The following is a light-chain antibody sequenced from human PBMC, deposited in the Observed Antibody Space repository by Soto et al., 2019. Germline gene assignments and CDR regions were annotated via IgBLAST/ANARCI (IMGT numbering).Light chain of an antibody. J-gene: IGKJ4*01. CDR2: KSS. CDR3: QQYKSFSLT. CDR1: QSISSW. Sequence: DIQMTQSPSTLSASVGDRVTITCRASQSISSWLAWYQQNPGKAPKLLIYKSSNLESGVPSRFSGSGSGTVFSLTISSLQPDDFATYYCQQYKSFSLTFGGGTRVEVK. V-gene: IGKV1-5*03.